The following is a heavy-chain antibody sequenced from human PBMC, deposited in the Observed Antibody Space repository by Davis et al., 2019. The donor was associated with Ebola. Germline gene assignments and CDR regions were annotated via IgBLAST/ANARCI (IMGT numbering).Heavy chain of an antibody. Sequence: GGSLRLSCKGSGYSFTSYWIGWVRQMPGKGLEWMGIIYPGDSDTRYSPSFQGQVTISVDKSISTAYLQWSSLKASDTAMYYCARQGIGGSYPMNWFDPWGQGTLVTVSS. V-gene: IGHV5-51*01. CDR3: ARQGIGGSYPMNWFDP. J-gene: IGHJ5*02. CDR2: IYPGDSDT. D-gene: IGHD1-26*01. CDR1: GYSFTSYW.